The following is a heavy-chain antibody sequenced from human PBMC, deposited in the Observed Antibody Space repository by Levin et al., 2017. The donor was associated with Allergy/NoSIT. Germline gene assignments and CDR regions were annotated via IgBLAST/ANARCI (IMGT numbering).Heavy chain of an antibody. Sequence: KSSETLSLTCTVSGGSISSYYWSWIRQPPGKGLEWIGYIYYSGSTNYNPSLKSRVTISVDTSKNQFSLKLSSVTAADTAVYYCAREVDGSGPMDVWGQGTTVTVSS. CDR1: GGSISSYY. D-gene: IGHD3-10*01. J-gene: IGHJ6*02. CDR3: AREVDGSGPMDV. CDR2: IYYSGST. V-gene: IGHV4-59*01.